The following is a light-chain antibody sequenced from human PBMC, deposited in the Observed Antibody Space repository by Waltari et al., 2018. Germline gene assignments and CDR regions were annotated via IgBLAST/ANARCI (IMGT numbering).Light chain of an antibody. CDR3: AAWDDSLNSVL. J-gene: IGLJ2*01. CDR2: STN. V-gene: IGLV1-44*01. CDR1: SPNIVSNT. Sequence: QSVLTQPPSTSGTPGQRVTVSCSGSSPNIVSNTVNWYQQLPGTAPKLIIYSTNQRPSGVPDRFSGSKSGTSASLAISGLQSEDEADYYCAAWDDSLNSVLFGGGTKVTVL.